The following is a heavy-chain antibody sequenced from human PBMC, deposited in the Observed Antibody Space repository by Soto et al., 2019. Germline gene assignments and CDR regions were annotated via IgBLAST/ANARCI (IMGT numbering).Heavy chain of an antibody. CDR2: INPNSGGT. CDR3: AVGLRRYCSSTSCSDAFDI. CDR1: GYTFTGYY. Sequence: ASVKVSCKASGYTFTGYYMHWVRQAPGQGLKWMGWINPNSGGTNYAQKFQGWVTMTRDTSISTAYMELSRLRSDDTAVYYWAVGLRRYCSSTSCSDAFDIWGQGTMVTVSS. V-gene: IGHV1-2*04. J-gene: IGHJ3*02. D-gene: IGHD2-2*01.